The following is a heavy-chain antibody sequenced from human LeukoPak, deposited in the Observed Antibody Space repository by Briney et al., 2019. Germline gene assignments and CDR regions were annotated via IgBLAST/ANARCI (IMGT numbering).Heavy chain of an antibody. D-gene: IGHD5-18*01. V-gene: IGHV3-30*19. Sequence: GGSLRLSCAASGFIFSSYGMHWVRQAPGKGLEWVAVISYDGSNKYYADSVKGRFTISRDNSKNTLYLQMNSLRAEDTAVYYCARVADTAMVTAIRYWGQGTLVTVSS. CDR3: ARVADTAMVTAIRY. CDR2: ISYDGSNK. CDR1: GFIFSSYG. J-gene: IGHJ4*02.